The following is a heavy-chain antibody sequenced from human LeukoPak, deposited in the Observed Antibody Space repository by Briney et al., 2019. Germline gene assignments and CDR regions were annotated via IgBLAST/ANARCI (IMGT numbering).Heavy chain of an antibody. CDR3: ARGKQWLVLGPGLPVFDP. CDR2: ISAYNGNT. CDR1: GYTFTSYG. V-gene: IGHV1-18*01. J-gene: IGHJ5*02. Sequence: GASVTVSCKASGYTFTSYGISWVRQAPGQGLEWMGWISAYNGNTNYAQKLQGRVTMTTDTSTSTAYMELRSLRSDDTAVYYCARGKQWLVLGPGLPVFDPWGQGTLVTVSS. D-gene: IGHD6-19*01.